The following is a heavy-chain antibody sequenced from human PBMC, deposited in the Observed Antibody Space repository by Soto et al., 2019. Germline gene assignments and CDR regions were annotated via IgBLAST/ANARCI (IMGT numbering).Heavy chain of an antibody. CDR2: IYATGTT. D-gene: IGHD1-1*01. CDR1: GASISGFY. V-gene: IGHV4-4*07. CDR3: VRDGTKTLRDWFDP. J-gene: IGHJ5*02. Sequence: SETLSLTCTVSGASISGFYWSWIRKSAGKGLEWIGRIYATGTTDYNPSLKSRVMMSVDTSKKEFSLKLRSVTAADTAVYYCVRDGTKTLRDWFDPWGQGISVTVSS.